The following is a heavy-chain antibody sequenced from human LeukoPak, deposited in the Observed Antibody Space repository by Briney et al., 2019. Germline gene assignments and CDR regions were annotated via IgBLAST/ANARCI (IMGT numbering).Heavy chain of an antibody. CDR2: IKQDGCEK. CDR3: ARDWPPNWFDP. V-gene: IGHV3-7*04. CDR1: GFTFSSYW. Sequence: SGGSLRLSCAASGFTFSSYWMSWVRQAPGKGLEWVANIKQDGCEKYYVDSVKGRFTISRDNAKNSLYLQVNSLRAEDTAVYYCARDWPPNWFDPWGQGTLVTVSS. J-gene: IGHJ5*02.